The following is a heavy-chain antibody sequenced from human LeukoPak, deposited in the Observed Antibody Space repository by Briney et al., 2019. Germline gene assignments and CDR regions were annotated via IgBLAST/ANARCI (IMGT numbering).Heavy chain of an antibody. CDR2: IHSSGST. CDR1: GGSISSNY. CDR3: ARDVTPATL. Sequence: PSETLSLTXTVSGGSISSNYWSWIRQAPGKGLEWIGYIHSSGSTNYNPSLKSRVTISMDTSKNQFSLQLSSVTAADTAVYYCARDVTPATLWGQGTLVTVSS. J-gene: IGHJ4*02. V-gene: IGHV4-59*01. D-gene: IGHD3-16*01.